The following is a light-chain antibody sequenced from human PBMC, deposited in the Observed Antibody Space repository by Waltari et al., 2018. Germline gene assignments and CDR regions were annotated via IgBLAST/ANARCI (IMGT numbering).Light chain of an antibody. CDR2: GAS. CDR1: QSVSSSD. J-gene: IGKJ2*01. V-gene: IGKV3-20*01. Sequence: EIVLTQSPGTLSLSPGERATLSCRASQSVSSSDLAWYQQKPGQAPRLLIYGASSRATGIPDRFSGGGSGTDFTLTISRLEPEDFAVYYCQQYGSSPPHLYTFGQGTKLEIK. CDR3: QQYGSSPPHLYT.